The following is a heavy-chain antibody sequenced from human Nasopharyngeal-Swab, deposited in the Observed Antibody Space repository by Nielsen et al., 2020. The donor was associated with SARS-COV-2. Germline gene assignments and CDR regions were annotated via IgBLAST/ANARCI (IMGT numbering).Heavy chain of an antibody. Sequence: ASVKVSCKASGYTFTGYYMHWVRQAPGQGLEWMGWINPNSGGTNYAQKLQGRVTMTTDTSTSTAYMELRSLRSDDTAVYYCARDYDFWGYYYGMDVWGQGTTVTVSS. CDR1: GYTFTGYY. CDR2: INPNSGGT. V-gene: IGHV1-2*02. CDR3: ARDYDFWGYYYGMDV. J-gene: IGHJ6*02. D-gene: IGHD3-3*01.